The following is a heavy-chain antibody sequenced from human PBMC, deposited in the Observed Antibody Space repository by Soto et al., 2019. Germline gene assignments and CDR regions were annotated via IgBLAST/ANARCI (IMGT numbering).Heavy chain of an antibody. CDR3: ARGAGATDYFDY. V-gene: IGHV3-33*05. CDR2: ISYDGDKT. Sequence: QVELVESGGGVVQPGRSLRLSCAASGFSFGSYVMNWVRQAPGKGLECVAVISYDGDKTYYADSVKGRFTISRDNSNSILYLQMNSPRAEDTAIFYCARGAGATDYFDYGGQGAVVTVSS. J-gene: IGHJ4*02. D-gene: IGHD1-26*01. CDR1: GFSFGSYV.